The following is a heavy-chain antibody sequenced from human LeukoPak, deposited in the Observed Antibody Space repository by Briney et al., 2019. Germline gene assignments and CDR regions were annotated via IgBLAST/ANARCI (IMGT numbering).Heavy chain of an antibody. D-gene: IGHD1-14*01. CDR2: IYYSGST. CDR1: GVSISSSSYY. Sequence: SETLSLTCTVSGVSISSSSYYWGWIRQPPGKGLEWIGSIYYSGSTYYNPSLKSRVTISVDTSKNQFSLKLSSVTAADTAVYYCARHPRFPGAGFGYWGQGTLVTVSS. J-gene: IGHJ4*02. CDR3: ARHPRFPGAGFGY. V-gene: IGHV4-39*01.